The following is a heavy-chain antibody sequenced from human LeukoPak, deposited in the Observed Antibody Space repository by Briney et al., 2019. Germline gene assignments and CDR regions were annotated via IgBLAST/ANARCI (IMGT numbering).Heavy chain of an antibody. CDR2: IYYSGST. CDR1: GGSISSYY. D-gene: IGHD2-2*01. Sequence: SETLSLTCTVSGGSISSYYWSWIRQPPGKGLEWIGYIYYSGSTNYNPSLKSRVTISVDTSKNQFSLKLSSVTAGDTAVYYCARQRLGYCSSTSCLLHAGDAFDIWGQGTMVTVSS. J-gene: IGHJ3*02. CDR3: ARQRLGYCSSTSCLLHAGDAFDI. V-gene: IGHV4-59*08.